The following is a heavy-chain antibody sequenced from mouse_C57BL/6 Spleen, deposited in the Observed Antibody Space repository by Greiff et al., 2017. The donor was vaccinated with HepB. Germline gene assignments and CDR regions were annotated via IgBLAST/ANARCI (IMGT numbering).Heavy chain of an antibody. CDR2: IYPGSGST. CDR3: AKRPYDFPFDY. J-gene: IGHJ2*01. Sequence: QVQLQQPGAELVRPGSSVKLSCKASGYTFTSYWITWVKQRPGQGLEWIGDIYPGSGSTNYNEKFKSKATLTVDTSSSTAYMQLSSLTSEDSAVYYCAKRPYDFPFDYWGQGTTLTVSS. D-gene: IGHD2-4*01. V-gene: IGHV1-55*01. CDR1: GYTFTSYW.